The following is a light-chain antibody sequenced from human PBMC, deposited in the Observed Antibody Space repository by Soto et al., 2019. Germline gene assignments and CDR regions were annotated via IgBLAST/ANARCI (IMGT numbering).Light chain of an antibody. CDR3: QQYNNWPPWT. CDR1: QSVSSN. Sequence: EIVMTQSPATLSVSPGERATLSCRASQSVSSNLAWYQQKPGQAPRLLIYCASTRVTGIPARFCGSGSGTEFTLTISSLQYADFAVYYCQQYNNWPPWTFGQGTKVEIK. J-gene: IGKJ1*01. V-gene: IGKV3-15*01. CDR2: CAS.